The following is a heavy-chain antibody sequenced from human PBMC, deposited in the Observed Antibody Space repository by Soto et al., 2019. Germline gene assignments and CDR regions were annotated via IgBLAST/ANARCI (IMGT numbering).Heavy chain of an antibody. CDR2: IYYSGST. J-gene: IGHJ4*02. V-gene: IGHV4-59*01. CDR3: ARRYGASFDY. Sequence: PSETLSLTCTVSGGSITSYYWSWIRQPPGKGLEWIGYIYYSGSTNYNPSLKSRVTISVDTSKNQFSLKLSSVTAADTAVYYCARRYGASFDYWGQGTLVTVSS. CDR1: GGSITSYY. D-gene: IGHD4-17*01.